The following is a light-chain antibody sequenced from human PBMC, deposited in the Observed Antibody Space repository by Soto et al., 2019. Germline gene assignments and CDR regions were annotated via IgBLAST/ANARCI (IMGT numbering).Light chain of an antibody. J-gene: IGKJ2*01. CDR2: DAS. V-gene: IGKV1-5*01. CDR1: QNIRSW. CDR3: QHYNGY. Sequence: DMPMTQSPTTLSASVGDRVTITCRASQNIRSWLAWYQKKPGKAPKVLIYDASTLESGVPSRFSGSGFGTEFTLTISSLQPDDFATYYCQHYNGYFGQGTKLEIK.